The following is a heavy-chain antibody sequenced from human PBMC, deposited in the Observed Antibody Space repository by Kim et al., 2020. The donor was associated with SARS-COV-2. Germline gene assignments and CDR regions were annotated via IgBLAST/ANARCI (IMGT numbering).Heavy chain of an antibody. V-gene: IGHV4-59*08. D-gene: IGHD2-21*02. CDR3: ARHPYCGGDCYPSYWYFDL. Sequence: SRVTISVDTSKNQFSLKLSSVTAADTAVYYCARHPYCGGDCYPSYWYFDLWGRGTLVTVSS. J-gene: IGHJ2*01.